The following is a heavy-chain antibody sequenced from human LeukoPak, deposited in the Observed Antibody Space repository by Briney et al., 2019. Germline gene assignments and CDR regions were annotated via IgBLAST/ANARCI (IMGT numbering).Heavy chain of an antibody. CDR3: ARGPGYCSSTSCPNFDY. CDR2: INHSGST. Sequence: PSETLSLTCAVYDGSLSGYYWSWIRQPPGKGLEWIGEINHSGSTNYNPSLKSRVTISVDTSKNQVSLKLTSVTAADTAVYYCARGPGYCSSTSCPNFDYWGQGTLVTVSS. V-gene: IGHV4-34*01. D-gene: IGHD2-2*01. J-gene: IGHJ4*02. CDR1: DGSLSGYY.